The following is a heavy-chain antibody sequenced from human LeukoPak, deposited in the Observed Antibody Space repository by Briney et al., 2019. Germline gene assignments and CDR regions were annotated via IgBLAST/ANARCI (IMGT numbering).Heavy chain of an antibody. D-gene: IGHD3-10*01. CDR3: ATAGPGYYYYGMDV. CDR1: GYTLTELS. Sequence: GASVKVSCKVSGYTLTELSMHWVRQAPGKGLEWMGGFDPEDGETIYAQKFQGRVTMTEDTSTGTAYMELSSLRSEDTAVYYCATAGPGYYYYGMDVWGKGTTVTVSS. J-gene: IGHJ6*04. CDR2: FDPEDGET. V-gene: IGHV1-24*01.